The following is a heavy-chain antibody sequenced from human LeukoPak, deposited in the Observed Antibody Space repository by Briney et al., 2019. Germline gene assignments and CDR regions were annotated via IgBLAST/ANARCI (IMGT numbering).Heavy chain of an antibody. Sequence: PSETLSLTCTVSGASIDGYYWSWIRQPAGQSPEWIGRIHTSGTTNYNPAFKSRVIMSVDTSDKQFSLNVSSVTAADTAVYYCARMPPVRGVRNFYFYYYVDVWGRGTTVIVSS. CDR3: ARMPPVRGVRNFYFYYYVDV. V-gene: IGHV4-4*07. D-gene: IGHD3-10*01. CDR2: IHTSGTT. CDR1: GASIDGYY. J-gene: IGHJ6*03.